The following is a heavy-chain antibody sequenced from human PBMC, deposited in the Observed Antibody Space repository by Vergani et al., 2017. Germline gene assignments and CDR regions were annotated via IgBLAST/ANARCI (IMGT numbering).Heavy chain of an antibody. Sequence: EVQLVESGGGLVQPGGSLRLSCAASGFTFTNFAMTWVRQAPGEGLEWVSGISGSGGFTYYADSVKGRFTISRDNSKNSLYLQMNSLRAEDTALYYCAKDIFDYYGSGSPIGVGMDVWGQGTTVTVSS. CDR3: AKDIFDYYGSGSPIGVGMDV. J-gene: IGHJ6*02. V-gene: IGHV3-23*04. CDR1: GFTFTNFA. D-gene: IGHD3-10*01. CDR2: ISGSGGFT.